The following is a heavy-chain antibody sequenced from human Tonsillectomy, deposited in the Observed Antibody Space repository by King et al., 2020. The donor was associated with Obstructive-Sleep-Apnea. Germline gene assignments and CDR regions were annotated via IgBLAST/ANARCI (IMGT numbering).Heavy chain of an antibody. D-gene: IGHD2-21*02. J-gene: IGHJ4*02. Sequence: VQLVQSGAEVKKPGESLRISCNGSGYSFTSYWISWVRQMPGKGLEWMGRIDLSDSYTNYSPSFQGHVTISADKSISTAYLQWSSLKASDTAMYYCARHHRDCGDDCYSWAWDYWGQGTLVTVSS. CDR2: IDLSDSYT. CDR1: GYSFTSYW. V-gene: IGHV5-10-1*03. CDR3: ARHHRDCGDDCYSWAWDY.